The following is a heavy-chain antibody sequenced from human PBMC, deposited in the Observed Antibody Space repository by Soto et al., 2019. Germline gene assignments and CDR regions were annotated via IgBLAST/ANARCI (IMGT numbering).Heavy chain of an antibody. V-gene: IGHV1-69*06. Sequence: QVQLVQSGAEVKKPGSSVKVSCKVSGGTFSSYRFSWVRQAPGQGLEWMGGITPVFGTPDYAQKFQGRVTVTADRSTNTAYMELSRLTSEDTVVYYCARDLPSLEVRSYGMDVWGQGTTVTVSS. J-gene: IGHJ6*02. CDR1: GGTFSSYR. CDR2: ITPVFGTP. CDR3: ARDLPSLEVRSYGMDV. D-gene: IGHD3-10*01.